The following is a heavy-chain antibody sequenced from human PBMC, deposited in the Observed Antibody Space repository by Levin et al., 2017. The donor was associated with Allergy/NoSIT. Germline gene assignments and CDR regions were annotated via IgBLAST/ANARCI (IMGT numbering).Heavy chain of an antibody. D-gene: IGHD3-10*01. CDR2: ISANGGST. CDR3: AKSPQGSGYYFDY. J-gene: IGHJ4*02. CDR1: GFTFSGYA. Sequence: AGGSLRLSCAASGFTFSGYAMSWVRQAPGKGLEWVSSISANGGSTYYADSVKGRFTISRDTSQNTLYLQMNSLRAEDTAVYYCAKSPQGSGYYFDYRGQGTLLTVSS. V-gene: IGHV3-23*01.